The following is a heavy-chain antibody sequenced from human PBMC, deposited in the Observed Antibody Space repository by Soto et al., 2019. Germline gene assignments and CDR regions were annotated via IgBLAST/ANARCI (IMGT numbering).Heavy chain of an antibody. D-gene: IGHD5-18*01. CDR1: GGSISSYY. Sequence: SETLSLTCTVSGGSISSYYWSWIRQPPGKGLEWIGYIYYSGSTNYNPSLKSRVTISVDTSKNQFSLKLSSVTAADTAVYYCASVLRGYSYGPVDYWGQGTLVTVSS. CDR2: IYYSGST. V-gene: IGHV4-59*01. CDR3: ASVLRGYSYGPVDY. J-gene: IGHJ4*02.